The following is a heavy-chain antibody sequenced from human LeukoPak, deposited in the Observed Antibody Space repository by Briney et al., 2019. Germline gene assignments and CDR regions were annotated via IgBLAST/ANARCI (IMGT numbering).Heavy chain of an antibody. V-gene: IGHV3-30*03. Sequence: PGGSLRLSCAASGFTFSSYGMHWVRQAPGKGLEWVAVISYDGSNKYYADSVKGRFTISRDNAKNSLYLQMNSLRADDTAVYYCASGGGGMVIGDYWGQGTLVTVSS. D-gene: IGHD3-16*01. CDR3: ASGGGGMVIGDY. J-gene: IGHJ4*02. CDR2: ISYDGSNK. CDR1: GFTFSSYG.